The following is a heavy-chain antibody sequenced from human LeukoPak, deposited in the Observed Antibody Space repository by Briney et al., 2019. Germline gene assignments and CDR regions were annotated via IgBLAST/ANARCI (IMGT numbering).Heavy chain of an antibody. V-gene: IGHV3-53*01. CDR2: IYSGGST. D-gene: IGHD6-6*01. CDR1: GFTVSSNY. Sequence: PGGSLRLSGAASGFTVSSNYMSWVRQAPGKGLEWVSVIYSGGSTYYADSVKGRFTISRDNSKNTLYLQMNSLRAEDTAVYYCARDPWSIAVYSSSGAGAFDIWGQGTMATVSS. J-gene: IGHJ3*02. CDR3: ARDPWSIAVYSSSGAGAFDI.